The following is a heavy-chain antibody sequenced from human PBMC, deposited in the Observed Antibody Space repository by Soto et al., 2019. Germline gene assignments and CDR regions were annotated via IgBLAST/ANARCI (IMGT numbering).Heavy chain of an antibody. CDR1: GGSISSSNL. CDR2: IYHSGST. CDR3: ARDLYGGNSHWFDP. J-gene: IGHJ5*02. V-gene: IGHV4-4*02. Sequence: SETLSLTCAVSGGSISSSNLWSWVRQPPGKGLEWIGEIYHSGSTNYNPSLKSRVTISVDKSKNQFSLKLSSVTAADTAVYYCARDLYGGNSHWFDPWGQGTLVTVYS. D-gene: IGHD4-17*01.